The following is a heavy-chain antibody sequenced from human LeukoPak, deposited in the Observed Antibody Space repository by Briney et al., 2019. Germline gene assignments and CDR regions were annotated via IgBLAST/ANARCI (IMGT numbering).Heavy chain of an antibody. CDR3: AKSGYYASGSYGPDY. J-gene: IGHJ4*02. Sequence: GGSLRLSCTASGFTFSSYAMSWVRQAPGKGLEWVSSISDTGDSTYYADSVKGRFTISRDNSKNTLYLQMNSLRAEDTAVYYCAKSGYYASGSYGPDYWGLGTRVTVSS. D-gene: IGHD3-10*01. CDR2: ISDTGDST. CDR1: GFTFSSYA. V-gene: IGHV3-23*01.